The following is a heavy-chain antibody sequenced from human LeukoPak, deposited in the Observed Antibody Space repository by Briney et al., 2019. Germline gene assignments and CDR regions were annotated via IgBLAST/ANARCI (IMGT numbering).Heavy chain of an antibody. V-gene: IGHV1-69*02. J-gene: IGHJ6*03. Sequence: SVKVSCKASGGTFSSYTISWVRQAPGQGLEWMGRIIPILGIANYAQKFQGRVTITADKSTSTAYMELSSLRYEDTAVYYCARGVHSSSWAHYYYYMDVWGKGTTVTVSS. D-gene: IGHD6-13*01. CDR3: ARGVHSSSWAHYYYYMDV. CDR1: GGTFSSYT. CDR2: IIPILGIA.